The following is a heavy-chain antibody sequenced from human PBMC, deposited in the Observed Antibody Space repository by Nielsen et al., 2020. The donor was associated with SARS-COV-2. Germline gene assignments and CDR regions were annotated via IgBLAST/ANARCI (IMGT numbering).Heavy chain of an antibody. D-gene: IGHD1-26*01. V-gene: IGHV4-61*01. Sequence: SAPLSLTFIVSAASFITVSHSWCWILQPPGNLLYWFGFIFYRGNTNYNPSLKSRVTISVDTSKNQFSLKLSSVTAADTAVYYCTRDGTRGFGPWGQGTMVTVSS. CDR3: TRDGTRGFGP. CDR2: IFYRGNT. J-gene: IGHJ5*02. CDR1: AASFITVSHS.